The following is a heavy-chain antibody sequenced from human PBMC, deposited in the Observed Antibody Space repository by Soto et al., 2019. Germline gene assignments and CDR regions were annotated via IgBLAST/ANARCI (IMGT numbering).Heavy chain of an antibody. CDR3: ARHAVTFGGPGFDY. CDR1: GGSISSSSYY. J-gene: IGHJ4*02. D-gene: IGHD3-16*01. V-gene: IGHV4-39*01. CDR2: IYYSGST. Sequence: QLQLQESGPGLVKPSETLSLTCTVSGGSISSSSYYWGWIRQPPGKGLEWIGSIYYSGSTYYNPSLKSRVTISVDTSKNQFSLKLSSVTAADTAVYYCARHAVTFGGPGFDYWGQGTLVTVSS.